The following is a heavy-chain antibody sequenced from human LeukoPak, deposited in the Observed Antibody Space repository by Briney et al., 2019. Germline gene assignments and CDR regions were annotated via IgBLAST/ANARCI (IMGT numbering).Heavy chain of an antibody. Sequence: ASVKVSCKASGYPFTSYDINWVRQATGQGLEWVGWMNPNTANTAYAQKFQGRVTMTRDAPISTAYMELSSLRSEDTAVYYCARGRVATPNWFDPWGQGTLVTVSS. J-gene: IGHJ5*02. V-gene: IGHV1-8*01. CDR3: ARGRVATPNWFDP. CDR2: MNPNTANT. CDR1: GYPFTSYD. D-gene: IGHD2-15*01.